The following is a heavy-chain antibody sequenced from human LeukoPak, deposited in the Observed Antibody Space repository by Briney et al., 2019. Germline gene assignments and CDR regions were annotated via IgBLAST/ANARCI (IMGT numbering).Heavy chain of an antibody. D-gene: IGHD1-1*01. V-gene: IGHV3-30*18. CDR2: ISYDGSNK. Sequence: QPGGSLRLSCAASGFTFSSYGMHWVRQAPGKGLEWVAVISYDGSNKYYADSVKGRFTISRDNSKNTLYLQMNSLRAEDTAVYYCAKGGSRWNLYAFDIWGQGTMVTVSS. CDR1: GFTFSSYG. CDR3: AKGGSRWNLYAFDI. J-gene: IGHJ3*02.